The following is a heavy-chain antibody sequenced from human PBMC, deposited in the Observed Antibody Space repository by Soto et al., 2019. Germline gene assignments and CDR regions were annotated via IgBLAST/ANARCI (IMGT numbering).Heavy chain of an antibody. Sequence: ASVKVSCKASGYSLTSYAMHWVRQAPGQRLEWMGWINAGNGNTKYSQKFQGRVTITRDTSASTAYMELSSLRSEDTAVYYCAREWVFGVVNWFDPWGQGTLVTVSS. D-gene: IGHD3-3*01. CDR2: INAGNGNT. CDR3: AREWVFGVVNWFDP. J-gene: IGHJ5*02. V-gene: IGHV1-3*01. CDR1: GYSLTSYA.